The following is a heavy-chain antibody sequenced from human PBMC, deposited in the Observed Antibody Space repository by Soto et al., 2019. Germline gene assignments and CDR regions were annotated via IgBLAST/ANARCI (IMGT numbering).Heavy chain of an antibody. Sequence: QVQLQESGTGLVKPSETLSLTCTVSGGSISSYYWSWIRQPPGKGLEWIGYIYYSGSTNYNPALKSRVTISVDTSKNQFPLKLSSVTAADTAVYYCARHWGFWADYWGQGTMVTVSS. CDR3: ARHWGFWADY. D-gene: IGHD3-16*01. V-gene: IGHV4-59*08. CDR1: GGSISSYY. J-gene: IGHJ4*02. CDR2: IYYSGST.